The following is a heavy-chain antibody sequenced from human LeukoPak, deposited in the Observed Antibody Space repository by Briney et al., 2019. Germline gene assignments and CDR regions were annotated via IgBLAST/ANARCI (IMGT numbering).Heavy chain of an antibody. J-gene: IGHJ4*02. CDR2: ISYNGSQT. CDR3: VRDRGGSGWYYFDY. Sequence: QPGGSLRLSCAASGFTFSIYAMHWVRQGPGKGLEHVSGISYNGSQTYYGNSVKDRFTISRDNAKNTVYLQMASLRVDDMAVYYCVRDRGGSGWYYFDYWGQGILVTVSS. D-gene: IGHD6-19*01. V-gene: IGHV3-64*01. CDR1: GFTFSIYA.